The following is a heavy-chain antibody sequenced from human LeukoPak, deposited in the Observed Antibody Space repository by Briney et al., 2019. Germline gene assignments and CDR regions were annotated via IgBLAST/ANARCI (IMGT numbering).Heavy chain of an antibody. Sequence: PGGSLRLSYAASGFTFSSYAMHWVRQAPGKGLEWVAVISYDGSNKYYADSVKGRFTISRDNSKNTLYLQMNSLRAEDTAVYYCARDHEDIVVVPASSFDPWGQGTLVTVSS. J-gene: IGHJ5*02. V-gene: IGHV3-30-3*01. CDR1: GFTFSSYA. CDR2: ISYDGSNK. D-gene: IGHD2-2*01. CDR3: ARDHEDIVVVPASSFDP.